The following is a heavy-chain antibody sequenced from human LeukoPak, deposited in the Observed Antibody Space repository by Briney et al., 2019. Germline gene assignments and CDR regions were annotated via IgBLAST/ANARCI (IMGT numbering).Heavy chain of an antibody. D-gene: IGHD3-22*01. CDR3: AREEYYYDSRGYYHNYFDY. Sequence: SETLSLTCTVSGVSISTYYWSWIRQPAGKGLEWIGRISTSGSSNNNSSLKSRVTMSVDTSKNLFSLKLSSVTAADTAVYYCAREEYYYDSRGYYHNYFDYWGQGTLVTVSS. J-gene: IGHJ4*02. V-gene: IGHV4-4*07. CDR2: ISTSGSS. CDR1: GVSISTYY.